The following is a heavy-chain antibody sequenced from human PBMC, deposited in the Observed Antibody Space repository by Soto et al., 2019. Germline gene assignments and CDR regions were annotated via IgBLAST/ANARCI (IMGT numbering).Heavy chain of an antibody. V-gene: IGHV1-18*01. CDR2: ISAYNGNT. CDR1: AYTFTSYG. Sequence: ASLKVSCKASAYTFTSYGISRVRQSPGPGLEWMGWISAYNGNTKYAQKLQGRVTMTTDTSTSTAYMELRSLRYEDTAVYYCARDIEVALIDYWGQGTLVTVSS. D-gene: IGHD6-19*01. CDR3: ARDIEVALIDY. J-gene: IGHJ4*02.